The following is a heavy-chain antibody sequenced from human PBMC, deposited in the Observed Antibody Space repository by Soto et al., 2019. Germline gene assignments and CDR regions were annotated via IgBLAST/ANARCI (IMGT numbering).Heavy chain of an antibody. V-gene: IGHV5-10-1*01. CDR1: GYSFTSYW. J-gene: IGHJ6*02. CDR3: ARFIAVVPKGVDGMDV. Sequence: GESLKISCKGSGYSFTSYWISWVRQMPGKGLEWMGRIDPSDSYTNYSPSFQGHVTISADKSISTAYLQWSSLKASDTAMYYCARFIAVVPKGVDGMDVWGQGTTVTVSS. CDR2: IDPSDSYT. D-gene: IGHD2-2*01.